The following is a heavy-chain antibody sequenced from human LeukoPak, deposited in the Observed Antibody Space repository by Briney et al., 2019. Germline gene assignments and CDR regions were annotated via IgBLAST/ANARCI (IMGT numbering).Heavy chain of an antibody. Sequence: PGGSLRLSCAASGFTFSSYGMHWVRQAPGKGLEWVAFIRYDGSNKYYADSVKGRFTISRDNSKNTPYLQMNSLRAEDAAIYYCAKGRRTYYYYGMDVWGQGTTVTVSS. V-gene: IGHV3-30*02. J-gene: IGHJ6*02. CDR1: GFTFSSYG. CDR2: IRYDGSNK. CDR3: AKGRRTYYYYGMDV.